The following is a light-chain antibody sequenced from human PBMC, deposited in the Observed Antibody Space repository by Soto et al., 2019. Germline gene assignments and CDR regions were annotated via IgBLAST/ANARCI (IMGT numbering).Light chain of an antibody. V-gene: IGKV1-5*03. J-gene: IGKJ4*01. CDR3: QQYSGYLLT. CDR2: KAS. CDR1: QSISTW. Sequence: DIQMTQSPSTLSASVGDRVTITCRASQSISTWLAWYQQKPGKAPKLLIYKASNLESWVPSRFSGSGSGTEFTLTISGLQPDDFATYYCQQYSGYLLTFCGGTKVEIK.